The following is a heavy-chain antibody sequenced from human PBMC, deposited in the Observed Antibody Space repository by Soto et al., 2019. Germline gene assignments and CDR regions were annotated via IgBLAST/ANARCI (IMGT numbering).Heavy chain of an antibody. D-gene: IGHD5-12*01. CDR1: GGSISSSSYY. Sequence: ASETLSLTCTVSGGSISSSSYYWGWIRQPPGKGLEWIGSIYYSGSTYYNPSLKSRVTISVDTSKNQFSLKLSSVTAADTAVYYCARLRRDEMATIKGNYWFDPWGQGTLVTVPQ. CDR3: ARLRRDEMATIKGNYWFDP. V-gene: IGHV4-39*01. J-gene: IGHJ5*02. CDR2: IYYSGST.